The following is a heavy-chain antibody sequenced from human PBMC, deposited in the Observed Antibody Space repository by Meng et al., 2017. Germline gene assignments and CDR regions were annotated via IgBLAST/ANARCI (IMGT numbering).Heavy chain of an antibody. CDR1: GFSSRIAW. CDR2: IKSNTDGGTT. V-gene: IGHV3-15*02. D-gene: IGHD3-9*01. Sequence: EVHWPGVGVTLVKPAGSLDTSLEALGFSSRIAWMGWVRQAPGKGLERVGRIKSNTDGGTTGYAAPVTGRFTISRDDSKSTLNLHLSGLRTDDTGVYYCTWDDKAVSDYWGQGTLVTVSS. CDR3: TWDDKAVSDY. J-gene: IGHJ4*02.